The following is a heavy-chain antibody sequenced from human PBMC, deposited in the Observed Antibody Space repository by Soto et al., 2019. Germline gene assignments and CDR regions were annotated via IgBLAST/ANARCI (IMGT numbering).Heavy chain of an antibody. V-gene: IGHV4-31*03. D-gene: IGHD3-10*01. J-gene: IGHJ6*02. CDR3: ARGTMVRGVIEIDYYYGMDV. CDR2: IYYSGST. Sequence: PSETLSLTCTVSGGSISSGGYYWSWIRQHPGKGLEWIGYIYYSGSTYYNPSLKSRVTISVDTSKNQFSLKLSSVTAADTAVYYCARGTMVRGVIEIDYYYGMDVWGQGTTVTVSS. CDR1: GGSISSGGYY.